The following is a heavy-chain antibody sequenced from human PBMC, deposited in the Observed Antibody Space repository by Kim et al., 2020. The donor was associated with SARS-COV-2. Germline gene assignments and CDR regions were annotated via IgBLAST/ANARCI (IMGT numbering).Heavy chain of an antibody. CDR2: IYYSGST. Sequence: SETLSLTCTVSGGSISSSSYYWGWIRQPPGKGLEWIGSIYYSGSTYYNPSLKSRVTISVDTSKNQFSLKLSSVTAAETAVYYCASPYGYWYFDLWGRGTLVTVSS. D-gene: IGHD2-21*01. J-gene: IGHJ2*01. V-gene: IGHV4-39*01. CDR3: ASPYGYWYFDL. CDR1: GGSISSSSYY.